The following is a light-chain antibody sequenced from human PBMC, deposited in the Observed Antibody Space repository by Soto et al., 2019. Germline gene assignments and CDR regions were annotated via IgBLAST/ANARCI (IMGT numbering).Light chain of an antibody. CDR3: QQYYSYPQT. CDR1: QGISSY. J-gene: IGKJ1*01. Sequence: AIRMTQSPSALSASTGDRVTITCRASQGISSYLAWYKQKPGKAPKLLIYAAFILQSGVPSRFSGSGSGTDFTLTISWLQSEDFATYYCQQYYSYPQTFGQGTKVEI. V-gene: IGKV1-8*01. CDR2: AAF.